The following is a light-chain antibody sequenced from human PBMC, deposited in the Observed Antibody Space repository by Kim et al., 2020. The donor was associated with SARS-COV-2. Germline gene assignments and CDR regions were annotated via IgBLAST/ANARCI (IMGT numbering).Light chain of an antibody. CDR3: QAWDSSTAK. CDR1: KLGDKY. CDR2: QNN. Sequence: SYELTQPPSVSVSPGQTASITCSGDKLGDKYACWFQQKPGQSPMLVIYQNNKRPSGIPERFSGSNSGNTATLTISGTQAMDEADYYCQAWDSSTAKFGGG. V-gene: IGLV3-1*01. J-gene: IGLJ2*01.